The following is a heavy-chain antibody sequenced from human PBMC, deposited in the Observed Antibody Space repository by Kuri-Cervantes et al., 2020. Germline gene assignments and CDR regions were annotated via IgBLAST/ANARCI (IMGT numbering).Heavy chain of an antibody. V-gene: IGHV3-48*02. CDR2: TGTTESSK. J-gene: IGHJ6*02. CDR1: GFTFDDYG. CDR3: VRRQGWSGMDV. Sequence: GESLKISCAASGFTFDDYGMSWVRQAPGKGLEWVSHTGTTESSKYYADSVKGRFTISRDNGKNSLYLQMNSLRDEDTALYYCVRRQGWSGMDVWGQGTTVTVSS.